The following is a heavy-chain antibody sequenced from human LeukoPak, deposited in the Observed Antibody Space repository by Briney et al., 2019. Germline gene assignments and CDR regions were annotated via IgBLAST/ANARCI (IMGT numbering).Heavy chain of an antibody. Sequence: PSETLSLTCTVSGGSVSSGSYYWSWIRQPPGKGLEWIGYIYYSGSTNYNPSLKSRVTISVDTSKNRFSLKLSSVTAADTAVYYCARIGGYYFDYWGQGTLVTVSS. CDR1: GGSVSSGSYY. CDR2: IYYSGST. J-gene: IGHJ4*02. V-gene: IGHV4-61*01. CDR3: ARIGGYYFDY.